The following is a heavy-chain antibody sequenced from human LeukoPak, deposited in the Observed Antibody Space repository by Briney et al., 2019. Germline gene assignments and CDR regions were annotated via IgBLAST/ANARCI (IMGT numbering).Heavy chain of an antibody. Sequence: GGSLRLSCAASGFTFSSYAMHWVRQAPGKGLEWVAVISYDGSNKYYADSVKGRFTISRDNSKNTLYLQMNSLRAEDTAVYYCARDFLRWELSSGGYWGQGTLVTVSS. D-gene: IGHD1-26*01. V-gene: IGHV3-30*04. CDR2: ISYDGSNK. J-gene: IGHJ4*02. CDR3: ARDFLRWELSSGGY. CDR1: GFTFSSYA.